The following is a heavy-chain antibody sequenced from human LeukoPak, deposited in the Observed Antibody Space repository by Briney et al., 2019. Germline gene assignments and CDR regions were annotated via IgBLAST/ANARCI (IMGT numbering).Heavy chain of an antibody. CDR3: ARGLDDY. D-gene: IGHD3-3*01. CDR2: IYYSGST. V-gene: IGHV4-39*01. Sequence: SETLSLTCIVSGGSISSSSYYWGSIRQPPGKGLEWIGTIYYSGSTYYNPSLKSRVTISLDTSKNQFSLRLSSVTAADTAVYYCARGLDDYWGQGTLVTVSS. J-gene: IGHJ4*02. CDR1: GGSISSSSYY.